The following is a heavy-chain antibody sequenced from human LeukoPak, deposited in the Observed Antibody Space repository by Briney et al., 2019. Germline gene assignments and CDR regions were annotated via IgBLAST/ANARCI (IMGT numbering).Heavy chain of an antibody. CDR2: IYHSGST. D-gene: IGHD3-10*01. CDR1: GGSISSSNW. Sequence: SETLSLTCAVSGGSISSSNWWSWVRQPPGKGLEWIGEIYHSGSTNYNPSLKSRVTISVDKSKNQFSLKLSSVTAADTAVYYCGRRVRGLWYFDLWGRGTLVTVSS. CDR3: GRRVRGLWYFDL. V-gene: IGHV4-4*02. J-gene: IGHJ2*01.